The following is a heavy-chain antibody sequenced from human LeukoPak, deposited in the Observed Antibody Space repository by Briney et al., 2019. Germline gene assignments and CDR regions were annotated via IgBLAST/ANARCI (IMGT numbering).Heavy chain of an antibody. D-gene: IGHD6-13*01. CDR2: ISSSCSYI. Sequence: PGGSLRLSCAASGFTFSSYNMNWVRQAPGKGLEWVSSISSSCSYIYYTDSVKGRFTISRDNAKNSLYLQMNSLRADDTAIYYCARVSLGAAAGTSRWGQGTLVTVSS. CDR1: GFTFSSYN. J-gene: IGHJ4*02. V-gene: IGHV3-21*01. CDR3: ARVSLGAAAGTSR.